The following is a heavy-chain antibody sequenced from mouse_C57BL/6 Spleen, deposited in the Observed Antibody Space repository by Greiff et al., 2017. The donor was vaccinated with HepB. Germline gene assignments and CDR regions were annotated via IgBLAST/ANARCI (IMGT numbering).Heavy chain of an antibody. V-gene: IGHV1-82*01. CDR2: IYPGDGDT. CDR1: GYAFSSSW. Sequence: VQLQQSGPELVKPGASVKISCKASGYAFSSSWMNWVKQRPGKGLEWIGRIYPGDGDTNYNGKFKGKATLTADKSSRTAYLQLSSLTSEDSAVSFCARRSPNRPYFDYWGQGTTLTVSS. CDR3: ARRSPNRPYFDY. J-gene: IGHJ2*01.